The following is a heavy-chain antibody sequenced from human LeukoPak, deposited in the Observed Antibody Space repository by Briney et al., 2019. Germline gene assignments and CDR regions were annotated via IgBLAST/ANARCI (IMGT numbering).Heavy chain of an antibody. Sequence: GGSLRLSCAASEFTFSNFYMSWIRQAPGKGLEWVSYISNSGSTIYYADSVKGRFTISRDNAKNSLYLQMNSLRAEDTAVYYCARGWGAVAGSFDYWGQGTLVTVSS. J-gene: IGHJ4*02. CDR1: EFTFSNFY. CDR3: ARGWGAVAGSFDY. V-gene: IGHV3-11*01. D-gene: IGHD6-19*01. CDR2: ISNSGSTI.